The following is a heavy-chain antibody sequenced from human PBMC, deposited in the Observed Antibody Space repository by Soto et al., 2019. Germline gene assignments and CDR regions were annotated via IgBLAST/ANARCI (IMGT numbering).Heavy chain of an antibody. CDR1: GYIFTNYG. CDR3: ARDEGGTLGPNDY. V-gene: IGHV1-18*01. J-gene: IGHJ4*02. D-gene: IGHD3-16*01. CDR2: ISAYNGNR. Sequence: QIQLVQSGAEVKKPGASVKVSCKASGYIFTNYGITWVRQAPGQGLEWMGWISAYNGNRDYEQKFQGRVTMTTGTATRTAYMEVRSLRSDDTGVYYCARDEGGTLGPNDYWGQGTLVTGSS.